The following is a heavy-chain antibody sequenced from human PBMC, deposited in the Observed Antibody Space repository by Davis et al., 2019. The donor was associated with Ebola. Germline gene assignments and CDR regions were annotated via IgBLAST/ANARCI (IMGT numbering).Heavy chain of an antibody. CDR2: IWYDGSNK. J-gene: IGHJ4*02. D-gene: IGHD2-2*02. V-gene: IGHV3-33*01. CDR3: ARDSEIVVVPAAISPEGLDY. CDR1: GFTFSSYG. Sequence: GESLKISCAASGFTFSSYGMHWVRQAPGKGLEWVAVIWYDGSNKYYADSVKGRFTISRDNSKNTLYLQMNSLRAEDTAVYYCARDSEIVVVPAAISPEGLDYWGQGTLVTVSS.